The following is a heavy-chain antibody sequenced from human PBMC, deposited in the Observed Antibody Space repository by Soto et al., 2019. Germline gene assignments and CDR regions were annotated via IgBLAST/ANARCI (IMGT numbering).Heavy chain of an antibody. Sequence: GWSLRLSCSASGFTFSSYAMHWVRQAPGKGLENVSAISSNGGSTYYADSVKGRFTISRDNSKNTLYLQMSSLRAEDTAVYYCVKAAEYDYVWGSYPVPETFDYWGQGTLVTVSS. CDR3: VKAAEYDYVWGSYPVPETFDY. J-gene: IGHJ4*02. CDR2: ISSNGGST. V-gene: IGHV3-64D*08. CDR1: GFTFSSYA. D-gene: IGHD3-16*02.